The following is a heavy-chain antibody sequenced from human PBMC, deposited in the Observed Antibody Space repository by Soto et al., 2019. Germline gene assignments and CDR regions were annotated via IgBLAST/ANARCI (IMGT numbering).Heavy chain of an antibody. J-gene: IGHJ4*02. CDR2: ISPASTYI. V-gene: IGHV3-21*04. Sequence: GGSLRLSCAASGLNFEKCSMNWVRQPPGKGPEWLASISPASTYIRYADSVKGRFTISRDNARNSLSLQMISLRADDTAMYFCAADTGDIEVVPATNWGQGTLVTVSS. CDR3: AADTGDIEVVPATN. CDR1: GLNFEKCS. D-gene: IGHD2-15*01.